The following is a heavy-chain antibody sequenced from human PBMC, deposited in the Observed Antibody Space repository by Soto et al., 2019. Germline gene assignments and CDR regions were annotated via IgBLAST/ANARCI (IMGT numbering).Heavy chain of an antibody. CDR1: GGSISSYY. CDR3: ARASDNDWRFDY. J-gene: IGHJ4*02. D-gene: IGHD5-12*01. Sequence: QVQLQESGPGLVKPSETLSLTCTVSGGSISSYYWTWIRQPPGKRPEWIGYIYYSGSTTYKPSLKSRVTIPVDTSKNQLSLKLRSVTAADTAVYYCARASDNDWRFDYWGQGTLVTVSS. V-gene: IGHV4-59*01. CDR2: IYYSGST.